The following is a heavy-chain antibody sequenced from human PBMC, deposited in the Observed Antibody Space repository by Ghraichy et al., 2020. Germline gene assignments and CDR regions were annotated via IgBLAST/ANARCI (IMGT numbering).Heavy chain of an antibody. D-gene: IGHD1-26*01. V-gene: IGHV4-39*07. J-gene: IGHJ5*02. CDR2: IYYGGSP. CDR1: GGSIRSSSYY. CDR3: ARATELLNWFDP. Sequence: SQTLSLTCTVSGGSIRSSSYYWGWIRQPPGRGLEWIGSIYYGGSPYYDPSLESRVTISIDTSRNQLSLKLSSVTAADTAVYYCARATELLNWFDPWGQGTPVTVSS.